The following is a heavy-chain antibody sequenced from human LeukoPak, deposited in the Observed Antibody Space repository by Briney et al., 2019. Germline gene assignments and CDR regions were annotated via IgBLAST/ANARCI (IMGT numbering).Heavy chain of an antibody. D-gene: IGHD1-14*01. CDR2: ISYGGSNK. Sequence: GGSLRLSCAASGFTFSSYGMHWARQAPGKGLEWVAVISYGGSNKYYADSVKGRFTISRDNSKNTLYLQMNSLRAEDTAVYYCASITESWGQGTLVTVSS. V-gene: IGHV3-30*03. J-gene: IGHJ4*02. CDR3: ASITES. CDR1: GFTFSSYG.